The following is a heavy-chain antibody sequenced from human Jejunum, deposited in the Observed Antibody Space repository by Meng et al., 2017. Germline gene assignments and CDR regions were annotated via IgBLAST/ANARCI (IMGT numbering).Heavy chain of an antibody. CDR2: IDDDGNTI. CDR1: GFTFRTRW. CDR3: TTAGAYPFDY. J-gene: IGHJ4*02. V-gene: IGHV3-74*01. Sequence: EVQLVEAGGGLVQPGGPLRLSCAASGFTFRTRWMHGVRQAPGRGLEWVSRIDDDGNTIDYAGSVKGRFTISRDNAKNSLYLQMNSLRAEDTAVYYCTTAGAYPFDYWGQGTLVTVSS.